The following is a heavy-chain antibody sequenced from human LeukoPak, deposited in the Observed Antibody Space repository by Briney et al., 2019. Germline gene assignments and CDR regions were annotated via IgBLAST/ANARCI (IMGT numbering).Heavy chain of an antibody. CDR2: IKSKTDGGTT. V-gene: IGHV3-15*01. J-gene: IGHJ4*02. CDR1: GFTFSNAW. D-gene: IGHD3-10*01. CDR3: TTGGSMVRGVIRYY. Sequence: PGGSIRLSCAGSGFTFSNAWMSWVRQAPGKGLEWVGRIKSKTDGGTTDYAAPVKVRFTISRDYSRNTLYLQMNSLKTEDTAVYYCTTGGSMVRGVIRYYWGQGTLVTVSS.